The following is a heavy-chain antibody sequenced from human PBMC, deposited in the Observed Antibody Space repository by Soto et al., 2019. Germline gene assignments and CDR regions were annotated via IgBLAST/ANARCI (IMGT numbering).Heavy chain of an antibody. CDR3: ARGGGGGVDIVATMALDY. V-gene: IGHV1-69*01. J-gene: IGHJ4*02. CDR1: GGTFSSYA. D-gene: IGHD5-12*01. Sequence: QVQLVQSGAEVKKPGSSVKVSCKASGGTFSSYAISWVRQAPGQGLEWMGGIIPIFGTANYAQKFQGRVTITADESTGTAYMEVDRLRFEDKAVYFCARGGGGGVDIVATMALDYWGQGTLVTVSS. CDR2: IIPIFGTA.